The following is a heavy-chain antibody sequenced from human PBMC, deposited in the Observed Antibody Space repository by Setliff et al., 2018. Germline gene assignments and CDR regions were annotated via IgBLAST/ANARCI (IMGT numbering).Heavy chain of an antibody. CDR2: IDHSRST. CDR3: ARRQYYDSSGYYYEPPLPFDY. V-gene: IGHV4-34*01. J-gene: IGHJ4*02. Sequence: PSETLSLTCAVYGGSFSTYYCNWIRQPPGKGLEWIGEIDHSRSTNYNPSLKSRVTISVDKSKNQCSLRLSSVTAADTAVYYCARRQYYDSSGYYYEPPLPFDYWGQGTLVTVSS. D-gene: IGHD3-22*01. CDR1: GGSFSTYY.